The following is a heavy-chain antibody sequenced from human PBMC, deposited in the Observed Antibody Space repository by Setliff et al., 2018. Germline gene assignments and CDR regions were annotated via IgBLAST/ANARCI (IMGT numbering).Heavy chain of an antibody. CDR3: ARDPNGDYVGAFDP. CDR1: GFTFGSLW. Sequence: PGGSLRLSCAASGFTFGSLWMAWVRQTPGKGLEWVANINEDGSAQFYVDSVLGRFTISRDNAHGSLYLQMNSLRVEDTAVYYCARDPNGDYVGAFDPWGQGILVTVSS. D-gene: IGHD4-17*01. V-gene: IGHV3-7*01. J-gene: IGHJ5*02. CDR2: INEDGSAQ.